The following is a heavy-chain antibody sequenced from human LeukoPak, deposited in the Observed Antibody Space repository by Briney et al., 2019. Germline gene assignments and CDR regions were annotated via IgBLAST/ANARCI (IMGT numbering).Heavy chain of an antibody. CDR3: AKGLPIAAPDRSYYYYYGMDV. J-gene: IGHJ6*02. CDR2: ISYDGSNK. CDR1: GFTFSSYG. Sequence: PGGSLRLSCAASGFTFSSYGMHWVRQAPGKGLEWVAVISYDGSNKYYADSVKGRFTISRDNSKNTLYLQMNSLRAEDTAVYYCAKGLPIAAPDRSYYYYYGMDVWGQGTTVTVSS. D-gene: IGHD6-6*01. V-gene: IGHV3-30*18.